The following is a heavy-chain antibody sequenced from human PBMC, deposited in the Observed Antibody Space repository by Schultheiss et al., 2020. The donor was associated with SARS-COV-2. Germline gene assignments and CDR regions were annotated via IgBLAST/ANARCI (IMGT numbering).Heavy chain of an antibody. J-gene: IGHJ6*03. CDR3: ARANYSSSEYYYYMDV. CDR2: INHSGST. Sequence: SETLSLTCAVYGGSFSGYYWSWIRQPPGKGLEWIGEINHSGSTNYNPSLKSRVTISVDTSKNQFSLKLSSVTAADTAVYYCARANYSSSEYYYYMDVWGKGTTVTVSS. CDR1: GGSFSGYY. V-gene: IGHV4-34*01. D-gene: IGHD6-6*01.